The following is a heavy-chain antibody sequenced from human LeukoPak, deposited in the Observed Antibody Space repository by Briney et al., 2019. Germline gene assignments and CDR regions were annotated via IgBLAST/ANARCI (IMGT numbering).Heavy chain of an antibody. V-gene: IGHV4-38-2*01. J-gene: IGHJ5*01. CDR2: IYHTGTA. D-gene: IGHD4-23*01. CDR1: GYSIASGYY. Sequence: SETLSLTCGVSGYSIASGYYWGWIRQPPGKGLEWIGSIYHTGTAYYNPSLQSRVTISVDTSKNQFSLKLTSMTATDTGFYYGASGNLFDSWGQGTLVTVSS. CDR3: ASGNLFDS.